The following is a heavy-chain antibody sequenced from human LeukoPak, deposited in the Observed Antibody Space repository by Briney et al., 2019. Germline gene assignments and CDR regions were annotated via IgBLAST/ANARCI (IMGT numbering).Heavy chain of an antibody. Sequence: PGGSLRLSCAASGFTFSSYSFNWVRQAPGKGLEWVSYISSSSSTRYYTDSVKGRFTISRDNAKNSLFLQLNSLRAEDTAVYYCARGPYYYGPETYQYFDYWGHGILVTVSS. D-gene: IGHD3-10*01. V-gene: IGHV3-48*04. CDR2: ISSSSSTR. CDR1: GFTFSSYS. J-gene: IGHJ4*01. CDR3: ARGPYYYGPETYQYFDY.